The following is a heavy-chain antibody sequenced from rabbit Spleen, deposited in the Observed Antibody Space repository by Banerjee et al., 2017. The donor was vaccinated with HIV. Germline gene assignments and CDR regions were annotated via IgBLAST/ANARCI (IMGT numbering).Heavy chain of an antibody. Sequence: QSLEESGGDLVKPGASLTLTCTASGFSFSNKAVMCWVRQAPGKGLEWIGCIGVGSSGDTYYASWAKGRFTISKTSSTTVTLQMTSLTAADTATYFCARDRYGGSLSMAYTGMDLWAQAPSSPS. CDR3: ARDRYGGSLSMAYTGMDL. D-gene: IGHD4-2*01. J-gene: IGHJ6*01. CDR1: GFSFSNKAV. CDR2: IGVGSSGDT. V-gene: IGHV1S40*01.